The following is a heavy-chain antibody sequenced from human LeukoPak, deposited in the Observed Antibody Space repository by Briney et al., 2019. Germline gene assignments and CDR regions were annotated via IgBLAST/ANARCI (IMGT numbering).Heavy chain of an antibody. D-gene: IGHD6-19*01. V-gene: IGHV4-39*07. J-gene: IGHJ4*02. Sequence: KASETLSLTCTVSGGSIRSSTDYWGWIRQPPGQELEWIGSIYYSGGTYYNPSLKSRVTISVDTSKNQFSVKLSSVTAADTAVYYCARSIRGYSSGWYYFDYWGQGTLITVSS. CDR2: IYYSGGT. CDR3: ARSIRGYSSGWYYFDY. CDR1: GGSIRSSTDY.